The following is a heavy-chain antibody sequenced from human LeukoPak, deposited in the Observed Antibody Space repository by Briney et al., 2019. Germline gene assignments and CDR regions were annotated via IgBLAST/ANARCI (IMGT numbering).Heavy chain of an antibody. V-gene: IGHV4-59*01. J-gene: IGHJ5*02. D-gene: IGHD6-19*01. CDR2: IYYSGST. Sequence: SETLSLTCTVSGGSISSYYWSWIRQPPGKGLEWIGYIYYSGSTNYNPSLKSRVTISVDTYKNQFSLKLSSVTAADTAVYYFARGLWEPGSGWYAINWFDPWGQGTLVTVSS. CDR1: GGSISSYY. CDR3: ARGLWEPGSGWYAINWFDP.